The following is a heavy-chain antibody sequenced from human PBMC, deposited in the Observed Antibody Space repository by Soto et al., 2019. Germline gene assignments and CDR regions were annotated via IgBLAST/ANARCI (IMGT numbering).Heavy chain of an antibody. J-gene: IGHJ4*02. Sequence: SDTLSLTCSFSCLSITSNIYYWGWIRQPPGKGLEWIGNIHYSGSTYYDSSLKSRVTISIDTSKNQFSLKLTSVTATDTAVYYCASQHYYDSSGYYVVYWGQGTLVTVS. CDR3: ASQHYYDSSGYYVVY. V-gene: IGHV4-39*01. D-gene: IGHD3-22*01. CDR1: CLSITSNIYY. CDR2: IHYSGST.